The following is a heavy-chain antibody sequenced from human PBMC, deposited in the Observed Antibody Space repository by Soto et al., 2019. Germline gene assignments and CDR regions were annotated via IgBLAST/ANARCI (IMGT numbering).Heavy chain of an antibody. CDR1: GFSLSTTGVG. V-gene: IGHV2-5*02. CDR2: IYWDDDK. CDR3: VQSRCGGDCLQSYSSHSYYGLDV. Sequence: QITLKESGPTLVKPTQTLTLTCTFSGFSLSTTGVGVGWIRQPPGKALEWLALIYWDDDKRYNPSLNSRLTITKDPSKNQVVLAMTNIAPGDTATFYCVQSRCGGDCLQSYSSHSYYGLDVWGQGTTVTVSS. D-gene: IGHD2-21*02. J-gene: IGHJ6*02.